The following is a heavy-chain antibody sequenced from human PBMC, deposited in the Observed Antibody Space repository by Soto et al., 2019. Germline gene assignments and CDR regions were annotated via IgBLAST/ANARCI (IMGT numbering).Heavy chain of an antibody. Sequence: ASVKVSCKASGGTFSSYAISWVRQAPGQGLEWMGGIIPIFGTANYAQKFQGRVTITADKSTSTAYMELSSLRSEDTAVYYCARVRIAVVGHYYYYGMDVWGQGTTVTVSS. D-gene: IGHD6-19*01. J-gene: IGHJ6*02. CDR3: ARVRIAVVGHYYYYGMDV. CDR1: GGTFSSYA. V-gene: IGHV1-69*06. CDR2: IIPIFGTA.